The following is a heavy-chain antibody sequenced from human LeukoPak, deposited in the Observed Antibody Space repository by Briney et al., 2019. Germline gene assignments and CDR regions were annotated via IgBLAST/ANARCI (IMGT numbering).Heavy chain of an antibody. CDR2: IIPMFGTT. CDR1: GGTFSSYA. V-gene: IGHV1-69*13. Sequence: GASVKVSCKASGGTFSSYAINWVRQAPGQGLEWMGGIIPMFGTTNYAKKFQDTVTFTADESTSTAYMELSSLRSEDTALYYCARGGIKIFGVVQNWFDPWGQGTLVTVSS. CDR3: ARGGIKIFGVVQNWFDP. D-gene: IGHD3-3*01. J-gene: IGHJ5*02.